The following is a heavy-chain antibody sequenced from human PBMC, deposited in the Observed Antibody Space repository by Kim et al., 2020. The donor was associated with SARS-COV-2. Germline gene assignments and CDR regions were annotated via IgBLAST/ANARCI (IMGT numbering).Heavy chain of an antibody. D-gene: IGHD2-2*01. J-gene: IGHJ4*02. CDR1: GGSFSGYY. V-gene: IGHV4-34*01. CDR2: INHSGST. CDR3: ARVRDIVVVPAAIGY. Sequence: SETLSLTCAVYGGSFSGYYWSWIRQPPGKGLEWMGEINHSGSTNYNPSLKSRVTISVDTSKNQFSLKLSSVTAADTAVYYCARVRDIVVVPAAIGYWGQG.